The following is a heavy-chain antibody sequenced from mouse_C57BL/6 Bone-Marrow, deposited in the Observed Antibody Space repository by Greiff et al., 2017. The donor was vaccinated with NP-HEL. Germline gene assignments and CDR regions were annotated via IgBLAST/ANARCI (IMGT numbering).Heavy chain of an antibody. Sequence: EVKLQESGGDLVKPGGSLKLSCAASGFTFSSYGMSWVRQTLDKRLEWVATISSGGSYTYYPDSVKGRFTISRDNAKNTLYLQMSSLKSEDTAMYYCASPYDYDVAWFAYWGQGTLVTVSA. V-gene: IGHV5-6*01. J-gene: IGHJ3*01. D-gene: IGHD2-4*01. CDR1: GFTFSSYG. CDR3: ASPYDYDVAWFAY. CDR2: ISSGGSYT.